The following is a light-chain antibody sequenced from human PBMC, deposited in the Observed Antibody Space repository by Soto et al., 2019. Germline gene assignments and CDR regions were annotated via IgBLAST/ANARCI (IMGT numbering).Light chain of an antibody. V-gene: IGKV1-5*03. CDR2: KAS. CDR3: QPYNSYSRT. J-gene: IGKJ1*01. CDR1: ESISNF. Sequence: DIQMTQSPSTLSASVGGRVTITCRASESISNFLAWYQQKPGKAPNLLIYKASSLESGVPSRFSGSGSGTEFTLTISSLQPDDFATYYCQPYNSYSRTFGQGTKVEIK.